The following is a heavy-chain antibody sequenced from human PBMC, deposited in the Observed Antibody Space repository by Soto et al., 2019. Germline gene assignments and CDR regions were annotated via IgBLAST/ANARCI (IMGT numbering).Heavy chain of an antibody. Sequence: GGSLRLSCAVSGFYFNNYGINWVRQAPGKGLEWVSSVSKSDYTYYSDSVKGRFTISRDNAKNSVSLQMDSLRAEDTAVYYCAREDSIIIPAVSDFWGQGTLVTVSS. D-gene: IGHD2-2*01. J-gene: IGHJ4*02. CDR2: VSKSDYT. V-gene: IGHV3-21*01. CDR3: AREDSIIIPAVSDF. CDR1: GFYFNNYG.